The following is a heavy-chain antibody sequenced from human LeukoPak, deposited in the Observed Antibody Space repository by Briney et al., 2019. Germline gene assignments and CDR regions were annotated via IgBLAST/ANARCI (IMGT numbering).Heavy chain of an antibody. D-gene: IGHD1-1*01. Sequence: SGGSLRLSCAASGFTFSGSAMHWVRQASGKGLEWVGRIRSKANSYATAYAASVKGRFTISRDDSKNTAYLQMNSLKTEDTAVYYCAKDLRPDGINDFDHWGQGTLVTVSS. CDR2: IRSKANSYAT. CDR1: GFTFSGSA. J-gene: IGHJ4*02. CDR3: AKDLRPDGINDFDH. V-gene: IGHV3-73*01.